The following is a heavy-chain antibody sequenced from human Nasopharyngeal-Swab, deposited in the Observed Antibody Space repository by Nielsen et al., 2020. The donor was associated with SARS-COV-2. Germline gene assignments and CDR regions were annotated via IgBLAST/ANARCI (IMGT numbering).Heavy chain of an antibody. V-gene: IGHV3-7*01. J-gene: IGHJ4*02. Sequence: GESLKITCAASGFTFSTYWRSWVREAPGKGLEWVANIKKDGGEKNYVDSVKGRFTTSRDNAKNSLYLQMNSLRAEDTAVYYCVRDSGSYLGIDYWGQGTLVTVSS. CDR1: GFTFSTYW. CDR2: IKKDGGEK. D-gene: IGHD1-26*01. CDR3: VRDSGSYLGIDY.